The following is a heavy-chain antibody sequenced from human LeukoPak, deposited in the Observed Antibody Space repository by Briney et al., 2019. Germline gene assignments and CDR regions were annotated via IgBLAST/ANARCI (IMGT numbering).Heavy chain of an antibody. CDR1: GGSISSYY. V-gene: IGHV4-59*01. D-gene: IGHD1-14*01. CDR3: ARDGKYYYYGMDV. CDR2: IYYSGSA. Sequence: SETLSLTCTVSGGSISSYYWSWIRQPLGKGLEWIGYIYYSGSANYNPSLKSRVTISVDTSKNQFSLKLSSVTAADTAVYYCARDGKYYYYGMDVWGQGTTVTVSS. J-gene: IGHJ6*02.